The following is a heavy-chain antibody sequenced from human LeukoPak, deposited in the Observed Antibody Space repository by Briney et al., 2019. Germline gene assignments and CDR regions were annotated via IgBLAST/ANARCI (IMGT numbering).Heavy chain of an antibody. J-gene: IGHJ3*02. CDR2: IGTAGAT. V-gene: IGHV3-13*01. CDR3: ARGTRRYSDAFDI. CDR1: GFTFSSYD. D-gene: IGHD1-1*01. Sequence: PGGSLRLSCAASGFTFSSYDMHWVRQATGKGLEWVSAIGTAGATYYPGSVKGRFTISRENAKNSLYLQMNSLRAGDTAVYYCARGTRRYSDAFDIWGQGTMVTVSS.